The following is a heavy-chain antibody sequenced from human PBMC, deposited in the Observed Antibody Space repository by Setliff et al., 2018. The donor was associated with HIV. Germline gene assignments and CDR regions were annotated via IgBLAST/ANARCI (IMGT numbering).Heavy chain of an antibody. CDR3: AKDPSITMTIVIITPSFDI. D-gene: IGHD3-22*01. J-gene: IGHJ3*02. Sequence: PGGSLRLSCAASGFTFSSFGMHWVRQAPGKGLEWVSSISSTSTYIYYADSVKGRFTISRDDAKNSLYLQMNSLRAEDTAVYYCAKDPSITMTIVIITPSFDIWGQGTMVTVSS. V-gene: IGHV3-21*06. CDR1: GFTFSSFG. CDR2: ISSTSTYI.